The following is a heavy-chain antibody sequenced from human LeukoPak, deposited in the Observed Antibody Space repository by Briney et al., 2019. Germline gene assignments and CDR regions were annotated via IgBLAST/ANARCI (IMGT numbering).Heavy chain of an antibody. V-gene: IGHV4-34*01. J-gene: IGHJ4*02. D-gene: IGHD5-18*01. CDR3: ARGPSYGSDY. CDR2: INHSGST. CDR1: GGSFSGYY. Sequence: SETLSLTCAVYGGSFSGYYWSWIRQPPGKGLEWIGEINHSGSTNYNPSLKSRVTISVDTSKNRFSLKLSSVTAADTAVYYCARGPSYGSDYWGQGTLVTVSS.